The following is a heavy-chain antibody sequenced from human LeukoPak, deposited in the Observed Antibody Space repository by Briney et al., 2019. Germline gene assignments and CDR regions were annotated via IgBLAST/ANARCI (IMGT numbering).Heavy chain of an antibody. V-gene: IGHV4-59*01. CDR1: GGSISSYY. CDR2: IYYSGST. D-gene: IGHD5-18*01. J-gene: IGHJ4*02. CDR3: ARELDGGYSYGYGY. Sequence: SSETLSLTCTVSGGSISSYYWSWIRQPPGKGLEWIGYIYYSGSTNYNPSLKSRVTISVDTSKNQFSLKLSSVTAADTAVYYCARELDGGYSYGYGYWGQGTLVTVSS.